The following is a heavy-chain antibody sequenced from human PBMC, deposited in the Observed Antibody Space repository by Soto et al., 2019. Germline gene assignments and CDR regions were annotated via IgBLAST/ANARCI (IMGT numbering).Heavy chain of an antibody. J-gene: IGHJ4*02. D-gene: IGHD6-19*01. Sequence: GGSLRLSCAASGFRFSSYWMHWVRQVPGKGPVWVSRIKSDGSETKYAESVKGRFTISRDNDKNTLSLQMNNLRAEDTALYYCVRDSTGGYGWYLHWGQGTLVTVSS. V-gene: IGHV3-74*03. CDR3: VRDSTGGYGWYLH. CDR2: IKSDGSET. CDR1: GFRFSSYW.